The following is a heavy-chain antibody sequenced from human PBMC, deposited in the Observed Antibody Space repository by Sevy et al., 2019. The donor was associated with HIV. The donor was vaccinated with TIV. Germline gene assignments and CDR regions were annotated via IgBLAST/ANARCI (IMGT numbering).Heavy chain of an antibody. CDR1: GFTFSSYG. V-gene: IGHV3-30*18. D-gene: IGHD6-13*01. CDR2: LSYDGSNK. Sequence: GGSLRLSCAASGFTFSSYGMHWVRRAPGKGLEWVAVLSYDGSNKHYADSVKGRFTISRDNSKNTLYLQMNSLRAEDTVVSYCAKDRSSTGGIEYYYYYGMDVWGQGTTVTVSS. CDR3: AKDRSSTGGIEYYYYYGMDV. J-gene: IGHJ6*02.